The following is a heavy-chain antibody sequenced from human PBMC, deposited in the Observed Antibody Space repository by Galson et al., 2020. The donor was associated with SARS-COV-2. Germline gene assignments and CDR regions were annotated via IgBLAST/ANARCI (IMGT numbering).Heavy chain of an antibody. CDR2: ISSGSDYI. Sequence: GGSLRLSCAVSGFTFSSYTMTWVCQAPGKGLEWVSSISSGSDYIYNADSVKGRFTISRDNAKNSLYLQMNSLRAEDTAVYYCAREASWAMFAMDVWGRGTTVTVSS. D-gene: IGHD3-10*02. V-gene: IGHV3-21*01. CDR3: AREASWAMFAMDV. J-gene: IGHJ6*02. CDR1: GFTFSSYT.